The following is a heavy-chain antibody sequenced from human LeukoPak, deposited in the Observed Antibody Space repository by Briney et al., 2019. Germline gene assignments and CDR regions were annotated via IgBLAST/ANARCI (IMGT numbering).Heavy chain of an antibody. CDR2: ISWNSGSI. D-gene: IGHD6-6*01. CDR1: GFTFDDYA. Sequence: PGRSLRLSCAASGFTFDDYAMHWVRQAPGKGLEWVSGISWNSGSIGYADSVKGRFTISRDNAKNSLYLQMNSLRAEDTAVYYCARDPSSSSSWGDFDYWGQGTLVTVSS. CDR3: ARDPSSSSSWGDFDY. V-gene: IGHV3-9*01. J-gene: IGHJ4*02.